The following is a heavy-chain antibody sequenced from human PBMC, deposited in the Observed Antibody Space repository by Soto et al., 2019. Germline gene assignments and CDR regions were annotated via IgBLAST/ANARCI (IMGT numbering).Heavy chain of an antibody. D-gene: IGHD4-17*01. Sequence: SVSNAWMNWVRQAPGKGLEWVGRIKSKTDGGTTDYAAPVKGRFTISRDDSKNTLYLQMNSLKTEDTAVYYCTTVDYGDYVSDYWGQGTLVTVSS. J-gene: IGHJ4*02. CDR1: SVSNAW. CDR2: IKSKTDGGTT. V-gene: IGHV3-15*07. CDR3: TTVDYGDYVSDY.